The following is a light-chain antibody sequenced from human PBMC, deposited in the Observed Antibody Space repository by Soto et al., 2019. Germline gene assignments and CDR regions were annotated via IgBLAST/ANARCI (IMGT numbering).Light chain of an antibody. J-gene: IGKJ1*01. V-gene: IGKV1-5*03. Sequence: DIKMTQSPSTLAASVGDRVDITCRASDNIVHWVAWYQQKPGKAPKLLIYKAANLADEVPSRFAGSGSGTDFTLTSTRLQPDAVATYYCQHYNRFSRTFGQGTKVEV. CDR3: QHYNRFSRT. CDR1: DNIVHW. CDR2: KAA.